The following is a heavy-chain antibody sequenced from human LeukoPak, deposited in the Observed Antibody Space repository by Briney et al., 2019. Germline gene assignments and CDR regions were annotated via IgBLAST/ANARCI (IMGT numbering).Heavy chain of an antibody. Sequence: PGGSLRLSCVASGFTFSSYWMSWVRQAPGKGLEWVANIKQDGSEKYYVDSVKGRFTISRDNAKNSLYLQMNSLRAEDTAVYYCARDSMYYYDSSGDVPDYWGQGTLVTVSS. CDR3: ARDSMYYYDSSGDVPDY. J-gene: IGHJ4*02. CDR1: GFTFSSYW. CDR2: IKQDGSEK. D-gene: IGHD3-22*01. V-gene: IGHV3-7*01.